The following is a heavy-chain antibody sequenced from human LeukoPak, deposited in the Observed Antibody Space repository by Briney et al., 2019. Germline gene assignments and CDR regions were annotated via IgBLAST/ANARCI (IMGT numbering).Heavy chain of an antibody. V-gene: IGHV5-51*01. CDR3: ASAIDSSGYYYLRGAFDI. Sequence: HGESLKISCKGSGYSFTSYWIGWVRQMPGKGLEWMGIIYPGDSDTRYSPSFQGQVTISADKSISTAYLQWSSLKASDTAMYYCASAIDSSGYYYLRGAFDIWGQGTMVTVSS. CDR1: GYSFTSYW. D-gene: IGHD3-22*01. CDR2: IYPGDSDT. J-gene: IGHJ3*02.